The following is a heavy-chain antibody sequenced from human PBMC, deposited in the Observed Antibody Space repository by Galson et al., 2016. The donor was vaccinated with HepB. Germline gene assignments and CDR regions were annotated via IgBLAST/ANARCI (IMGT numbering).Heavy chain of an antibody. CDR3: ATVGGEHDYGDYNLMPVWAYFDP. V-gene: IGHV1-69*13. CDR2: IIPIFGTA. Sequence: SVKVSCKASGGSFSSRAIGWVRQAPGHGLGWIGGIIPIFGTAEYTQKFQGKVTITADESTSTAYMELTNLRSEDTAVYYCATVGGEHDYGDYNLMPVWAYFDPWGQGTLVTVSS. D-gene: IGHD4-17*01. J-gene: IGHJ5*02. CDR1: GGSFSSRA.